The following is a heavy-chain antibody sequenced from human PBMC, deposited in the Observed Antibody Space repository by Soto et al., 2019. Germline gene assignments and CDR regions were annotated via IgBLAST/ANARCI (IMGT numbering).Heavy chain of an antibody. J-gene: IGHJ4*02. Sequence: QVQLVESGGGVVQPGRSLRLSCAASGFTFSSYGMHWVRQAPGKGLEWVAVISYDGSNKYYADSVKGRFTISRDNSKNTLYLQMNSLRAEDTAVYYCANSGELSSYWGQVTLVTVSS. CDR1: GFTFSSYG. CDR2: ISYDGSNK. V-gene: IGHV3-30*18. CDR3: ANSGELSSY. D-gene: IGHD3-16*02.